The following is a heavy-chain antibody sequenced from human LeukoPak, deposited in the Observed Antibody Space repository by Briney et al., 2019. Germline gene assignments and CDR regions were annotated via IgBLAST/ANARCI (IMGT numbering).Heavy chain of an antibody. CDR1: GFTFSSYW. J-gene: IGHJ4*02. CDR2: IKQDGSEK. V-gene: IGHV3-7*01. D-gene: IGHD6-19*01. Sequence: GGSLRLSCAASGFTFSSYWMRWVRQAPGKGLEWVANIKQDGSEKYYADSVKGRFTISRDNAKNTLYLQMNSLRDEDTAVYYCARDREAVADIYFDYWGRASLVTVSS. CDR3: ARDREAVADIYFDY.